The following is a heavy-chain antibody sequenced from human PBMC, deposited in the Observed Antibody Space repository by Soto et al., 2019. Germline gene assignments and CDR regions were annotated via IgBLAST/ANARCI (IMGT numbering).Heavy chain of an antibody. CDR2: ISGSGGST. CDR3: AKSPLVVYNYFDY. D-gene: IGHD2-2*01. V-gene: IGHV3-23*01. CDR1: GFTFSSYA. Sequence: EVQLLESGRGLVQPGGSLRLSCAASGFTFSSYAMSWVRQAPGKGLEWVSAISGSGGSTYYADSVKGRFTISRDNSKNKLYLQMNSLRAEDTAVYYCAKSPLVVYNYFDYWGQGTLVTVSS. J-gene: IGHJ4*02.